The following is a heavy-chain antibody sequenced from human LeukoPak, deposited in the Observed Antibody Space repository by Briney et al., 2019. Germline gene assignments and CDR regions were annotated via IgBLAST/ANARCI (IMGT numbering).Heavy chain of an antibody. Sequence: SVKVSCKASGGTFSSYAISRVRQAPGQGLEWMGGIIPIFGTANYAQKFQGRVTITTDESTSTAYMELSSLRSEDTAVYYCARARGGYCGGDCYWGGFDYWGQGTLVTVSS. CDR2: IIPIFGTA. V-gene: IGHV1-69*05. CDR3: ARARGGYCGGDCYWGGFDY. CDR1: GGTFSSYA. J-gene: IGHJ4*02. D-gene: IGHD2-21*02.